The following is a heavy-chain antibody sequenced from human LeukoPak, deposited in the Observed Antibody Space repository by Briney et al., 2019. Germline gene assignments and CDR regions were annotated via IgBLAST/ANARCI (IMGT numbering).Heavy chain of an antibody. J-gene: IGHJ5*02. D-gene: IGHD2-21*02. CDR2: IVVGSANT. CDR1: GFTFASSA. V-gene: IGHV1-58*01. CDR3: AAFDAGDCGGDCPYFSFP. Sequence: SVKVSCKACGFTFASSAVQWVRQARGQRLEWIGWIVVGSANTNYAQKFQERVTITRDMSTGTAYMELSSLRSEDTAVYYCAAFDAGDCGGDCPYFSFPWGQGTLVTVSS.